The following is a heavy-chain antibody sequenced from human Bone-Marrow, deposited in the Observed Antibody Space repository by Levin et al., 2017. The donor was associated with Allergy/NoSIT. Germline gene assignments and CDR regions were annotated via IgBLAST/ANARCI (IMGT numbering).Heavy chain of an antibody. Sequence: PGGSLRLSCAASGFTFTYAWMSWVRQAPGKGPELIGRIKSKTSGGTADYAAPVKGRFTISRDDSYSTVYLQMNSLKSEDTAVYYCVTDVASQGSGEFDYWGQGALVTVSS. V-gene: IGHV3-15*01. CDR1: GFTFTYAW. CDR2: IKSKTSGGTA. CDR3: VTDVASQGSGEFDY. J-gene: IGHJ4*02. D-gene: IGHD7-27*01.